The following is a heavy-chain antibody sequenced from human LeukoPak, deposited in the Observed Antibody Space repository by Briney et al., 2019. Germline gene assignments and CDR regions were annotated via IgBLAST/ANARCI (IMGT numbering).Heavy chain of an antibody. V-gene: IGHV4-31*03. Sequence: SETLSLTCTVSGGSISSGGYYWSWIRQHPGKGLEWIGYIYYSGITYYNPSLKSRVTISADTSKNQFSLKLSSVPAADTAVYYCARRADYGGPFDYWGQGTLVTVSS. CDR3: ARRADYGGPFDY. CDR1: GGSISSGGYY. J-gene: IGHJ4*02. D-gene: IGHD4-23*01. CDR2: IYYSGIT.